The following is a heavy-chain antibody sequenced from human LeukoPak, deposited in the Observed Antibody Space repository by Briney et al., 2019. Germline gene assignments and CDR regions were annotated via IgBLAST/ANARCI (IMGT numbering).Heavy chain of an antibody. CDR1: GFTFSSYE. V-gene: IGHV3-48*03. D-gene: IGHD3-3*01. J-gene: IGHJ6*03. Sequence: GGSLRLSCAASGFTFSSYEMNWVRQAPGKGLEWVSYISSSGSTIYYADSVKGRFTISRDNAKNSLYLQMNSLRAEDTAVYYCARRSGYLYYYYMDVWGKGTTVTISS. CDR2: ISSSGSTI. CDR3: ARRSGYLYYYYMDV.